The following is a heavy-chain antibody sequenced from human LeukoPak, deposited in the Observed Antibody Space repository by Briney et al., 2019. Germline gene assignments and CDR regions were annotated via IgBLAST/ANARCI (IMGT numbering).Heavy chain of an antibody. CDR1: EFTLSSYG. D-gene: IGHD3-3*01. J-gene: IGHJ6*02. CDR2: IWYDGSNK. V-gene: IGHV3-33*01. Sequence: PGRSLRLSCAASEFTLSSYGMHWVRQAPGKGLEWVALIWYDGSNKYFADSVKGRFTISRDNSKNTLYLQMNSLRAEDTAVYYCARDYDGGSMDVWGQGTTVTVSS. CDR3: ARDYDGGSMDV.